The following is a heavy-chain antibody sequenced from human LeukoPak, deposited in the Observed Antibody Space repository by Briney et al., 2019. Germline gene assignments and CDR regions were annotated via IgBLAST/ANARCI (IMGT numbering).Heavy chain of an antibody. Sequence: GASVKVSCKASGYTFTDYYMHWVRQAPGQGLEWMGWINLNSRGTNYAQKFQGRVTMTRDTSISTAYMELSRLRSDDTAAYYCAREQIHYYDSSFDYWGQGTLVTVSS. D-gene: IGHD3-22*01. CDR3: AREQIHYYDSSFDY. CDR1: GYTFTDYY. J-gene: IGHJ4*02. CDR2: INLNSRGT. V-gene: IGHV1-2*02.